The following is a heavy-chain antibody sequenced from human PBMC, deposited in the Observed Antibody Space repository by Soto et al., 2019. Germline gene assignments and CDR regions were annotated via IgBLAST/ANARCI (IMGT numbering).Heavy chain of an antibody. D-gene: IGHD1-26*01. CDR1: GGTFSSYA. J-gene: IGHJ4*02. Sequence: GASVKVSCKASGGTFSSYAISWVRQAPGQGLEWMGGIIPIFGTANYAQKFQGRVTITADESTSTAYMELSSLRSEDTAVYYCARDRSGSYSRAPSFDYWGQGTLVTVSS. CDR3: ARDRSGSYSRAPSFDY. V-gene: IGHV1-69*13. CDR2: IIPIFGTA.